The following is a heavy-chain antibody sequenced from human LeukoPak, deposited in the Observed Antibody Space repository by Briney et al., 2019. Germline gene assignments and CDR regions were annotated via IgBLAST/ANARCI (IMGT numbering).Heavy chain of an antibody. CDR2: ISSSGSTI. Sequence: PGGSLRLSCAASGFTFSDYYMSWIRQAPGKGLEWVSYISSSGSTIYYADSVKGRFTISRDNSKNTLYLQMNSLRAEDTAVYYCAKDHVPYYGSGSSRGSFDYWGQGTLVTVSS. D-gene: IGHD3-10*01. J-gene: IGHJ4*02. CDR1: GFTFSDYY. V-gene: IGHV3-11*04. CDR3: AKDHVPYYGSGSSRGSFDY.